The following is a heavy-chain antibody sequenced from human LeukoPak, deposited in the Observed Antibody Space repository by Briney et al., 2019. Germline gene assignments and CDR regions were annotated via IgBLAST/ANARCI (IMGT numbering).Heavy chain of an antibody. J-gene: IGHJ5*02. Sequence: RGSLRLSCAASGFTFNTYAMTWVRQAPGKGLEWVSSISSSGSNTYYTDSVKGRFTISRDNSKYTLYLQMNSLRVEDTAVYYCAAGSGSYYKATSWGQGTLVTVSS. CDR1: GFTFNTYA. CDR3: AAGSGSYYKATS. D-gene: IGHD3-10*01. CDR2: ISSSGSNT. V-gene: IGHV3-23*01.